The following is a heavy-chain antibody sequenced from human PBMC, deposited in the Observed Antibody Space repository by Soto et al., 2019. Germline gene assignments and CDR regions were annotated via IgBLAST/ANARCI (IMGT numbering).Heavy chain of an antibody. CDR2: IIPIFGTA. V-gene: IGHV1-69*13. J-gene: IGHJ4*02. Sequence: GASVKVSCKASGGTFSSYAISWVRQAPGQGLEWMGGIIPIFGTANYAQKFQGRVTITADESTSTAYMELSSLRAEDTAVYYCARLDSIAAAGHFDYWGQGTLVTVSS. CDR1: GGTFSSYA. D-gene: IGHD6-13*01. CDR3: ARLDSIAAAGHFDY.